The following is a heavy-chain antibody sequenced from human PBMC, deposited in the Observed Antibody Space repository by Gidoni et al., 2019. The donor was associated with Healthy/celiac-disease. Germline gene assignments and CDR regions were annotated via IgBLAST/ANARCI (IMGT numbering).Heavy chain of an antibody. CDR3: AHSLGDYYGSGSYLRGFDY. CDR1: GSHPGPVGVG. J-gene: IGHJ4*02. V-gene: IGHV2-5*02. D-gene: IGHD3-10*01. Sequence: QITLKESGPTLVNPPQPLSLPGPFPGSHPGPVGVGGGWIRQPPGKALEWLALIYWDDDKRYSPSLKSRLTITKDTSKNQVVLTMTNMDPVDTATYYCAHSLGDYYGSGSYLRGFDYWGQGTLVTVSS. CDR2: IYWDDDK.